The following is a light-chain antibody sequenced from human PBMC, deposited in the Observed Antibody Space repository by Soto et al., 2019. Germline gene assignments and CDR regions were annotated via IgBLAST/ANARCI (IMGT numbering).Light chain of an antibody. CDR3: QHYDSLPIT. CDR2: GAS. Sequence: EIVLTQSPGTLSLAPGERATFSCRASQSVSSNYLAWYQQKPGQPPRLLIYGASSRATGIPDRFSGSGSGTDFTLTISRLEPEDFAVFYCQHYDSLPITFGQGTRLEI. V-gene: IGKV3-20*01. J-gene: IGKJ5*01. CDR1: QSVSSNY.